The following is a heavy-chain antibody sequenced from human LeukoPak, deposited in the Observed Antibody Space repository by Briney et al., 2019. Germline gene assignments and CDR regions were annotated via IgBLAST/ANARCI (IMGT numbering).Heavy chain of an antibody. J-gene: IGHJ3*02. CDR2: IYYSGST. Sequence: PSETLSLTCTVSGGSISSYYWSWIRQPPGKGLEWIGYIYYSGSTNYNPSLKSRVTISVDTSKNQFSLKLSSVTAADTAVYYCARHGGIHDILTGYPPFDIWGQGTMVTVSS. CDR1: GGSISSYY. D-gene: IGHD3-9*01. V-gene: IGHV4-59*08. CDR3: ARHGGIHDILTGYPPFDI.